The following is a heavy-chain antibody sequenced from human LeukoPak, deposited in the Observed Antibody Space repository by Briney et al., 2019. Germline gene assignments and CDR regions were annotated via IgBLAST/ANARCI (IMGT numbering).Heavy chain of an antibody. CDR2: IRYDGSIK. Sequence: GGSLRLSCAASGFTFNSYGMHWVRQAPGKGLEWVAFIRYDGSIKYYADSVKGRFTISRDNSKNTLSLQMSSLRSEDTAVYYCAKDPRKVRVSVVPAARYMDVWGKGTTVTISS. CDR3: AKDPRKVRVSVVPAARYMDV. J-gene: IGHJ6*03. V-gene: IGHV3-30*02. CDR1: GFTFNSYG. D-gene: IGHD2-2*01.